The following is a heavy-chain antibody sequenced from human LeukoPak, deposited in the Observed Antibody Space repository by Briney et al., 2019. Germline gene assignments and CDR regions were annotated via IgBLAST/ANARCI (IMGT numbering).Heavy chain of an antibody. V-gene: IGHV3-21*01. CDR2: ISSSSIYI. CDR3: ARSSGAYSSSHKDL. Sequence: GGSLRLSCAASGVTFSSYGMNWVRQAPGKGLEWVSSISSSSIYIDYADSLRGRFTISRDNAKNSLYLQMNSLRAEDTAVYYCARSSGAYSSSHKDLWGQGTLVTVSS. J-gene: IGHJ4*02. D-gene: IGHD6-13*01. CDR1: GVTFSSYG.